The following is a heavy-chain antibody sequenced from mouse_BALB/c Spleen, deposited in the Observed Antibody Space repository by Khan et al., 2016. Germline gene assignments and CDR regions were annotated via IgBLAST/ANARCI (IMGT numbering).Heavy chain of an antibody. D-gene: IGHD2-1*01. CDR2: ISSGSSTI. CDR1: GFTFSSFG. V-gene: IGHV5-17*02. J-gene: IGHJ3*01. CDR3: ESGNWFAY. Sequence: EVELVESGGGLVQPGGSRKLSCAASGFTFSSFGMHWVRQAPEKGLAWVAYISSGSSTIYYADTVKGRFTISRDNPKNTLFLQMTSLRSEDTAMYYCESGNWFAYWGQGTLVTVSA.